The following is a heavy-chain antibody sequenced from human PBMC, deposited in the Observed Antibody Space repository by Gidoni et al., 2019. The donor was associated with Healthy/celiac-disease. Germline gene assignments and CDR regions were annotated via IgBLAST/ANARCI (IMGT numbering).Heavy chain of an antibody. J-gene: IGHJ4*02. CDR1: GFHFSDYY. CDR2: ISSSGSTI. V-gene: IGHV3-11*01. Sequence: QVQLVESGGGLVKPGGYLSLSCAASGFHFSDYYMSWIRQAPGKGLEWVSYISSSGSTIYYADSVKGRFTISRDNAKNSLYLQMNSLRAEDTAVYYCARPRDREFWSGSPFDYWGQGTLVTVSS. CDR3: ARPRDREFWSGSPFDY. D-gene: IGHD3-3*01.